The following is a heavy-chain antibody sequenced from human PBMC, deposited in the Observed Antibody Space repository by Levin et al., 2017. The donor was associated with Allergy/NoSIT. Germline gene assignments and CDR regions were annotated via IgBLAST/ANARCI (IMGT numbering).Heavy chain of an antibody. D-gene: IGHD6-19*01. J-gene: IGHJ4*02. CDR1: GYTFTDYY. CDR2: INPNSGGT. V-gene: IGHV1-2*02. CDR3: ARDAYAGIAVPGTNPFDY. Sequence: ASVKVSCKASGYTFTDYYMHWVRQAPGQGFEWVGWINPNSGGTNSAQKFRGRVTMTRDTSINTAYMELSWLRSDDTAVYYCARDAYAGIAVPGTNPFDYWGQGTLVTVSS.